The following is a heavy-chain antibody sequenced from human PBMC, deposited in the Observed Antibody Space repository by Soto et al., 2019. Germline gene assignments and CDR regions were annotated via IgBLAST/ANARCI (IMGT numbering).Heavy chain of an antibody. D-gene: IGHD3-22*01. CDR2: IYYSGST. Sequence: SETLSLTCTVSGGSISSSSYYWGWIRQPPGKGLEWIGSIYYSGSTYYNPSLKSRVTISVDTSKNQFSLKLSSVTAADTAVYYCARHEIYYDSSGPFDDAFDIWGQGTMVTVSS. J-gene: IGHJ3*02. CDR1: GGSISSSSYY. V-gene: IGHV4-39*01. CDR3: ARHEIYYDSSGPFDDAFDI.